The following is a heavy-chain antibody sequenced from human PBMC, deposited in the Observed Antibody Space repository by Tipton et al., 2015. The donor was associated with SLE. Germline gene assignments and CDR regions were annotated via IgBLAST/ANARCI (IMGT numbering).Heavy chain of an antibody. V-gene: IGHV4-59*01. D-gene: IGHD6-6*01. CDR1: GGSISSYY. CDR3: ARVSDSSSHFFDY. J-gene: IGHJ4*02. CDR2: IYYSGST. Sequence: LRLSCTVSGGSISSYYWSWIRQPPGKGLEWIGYIYYSGSTNYNPSLKSRVTISMDTSKNHFSLKLSSVTAADTAVYYCARVSDSSSHFFDYWGQGTLVTVSS.